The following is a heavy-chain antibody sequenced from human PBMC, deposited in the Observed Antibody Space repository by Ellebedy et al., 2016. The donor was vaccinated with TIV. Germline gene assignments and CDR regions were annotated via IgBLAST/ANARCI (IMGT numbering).Heavy chain of an antibody. CDR2: IFYSGST. CDR1: GGSLSSYY. CDR3: ARSGIRIFGETDVFDM. D-gene: IGHD3-3*02. Sequence: MPSETLSLTCTVSGGSLSSYYRSWIRQSPGKGLEWLGYIFYSGSTNYAPSLRRRITMSGDTSRNQFSLNLASVTAADTAVYYCARSGIRIFGETDVFDMWGQGTVVTVSS. J-gene: IGHJ3*02. V-gene: IGHV4-59*01.